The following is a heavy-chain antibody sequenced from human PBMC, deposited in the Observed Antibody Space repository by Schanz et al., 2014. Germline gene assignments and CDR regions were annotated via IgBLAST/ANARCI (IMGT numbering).Heavy chain of an antibody. CDR1: CLNISSYA. CDR3: ARIWSTVSKRHLDF. D-gene: IGHD4-17*01. Sequence: EVQLVESGGGLVKAYFSERISYAASCLNISSYAMSWVRQAPGKGLEWVSVISGSGATTYYADSVKGRFTISRDNPRNTVYLQMRSLRVEDTAVHYCARIWSTVSKRHLDFWGEGTLVTDSA. V-gene: IGHV3-23*04. J-gene: IGHJ4*02. CDR2: ISGSGATT.